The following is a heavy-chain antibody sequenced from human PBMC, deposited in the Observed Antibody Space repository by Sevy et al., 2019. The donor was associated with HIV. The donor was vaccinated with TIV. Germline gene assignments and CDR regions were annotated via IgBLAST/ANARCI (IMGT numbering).Heavy chain of an antibody. J-gene: IGHJ4*02. CDR3: ARENFRPFYFDY. Sequence: GGSLRLSCAASGFTFSSYSMNWVRQAPGKGMEWVSYISSSSSYIYSAHSVKGRFSISRDNGKNSLYLQMNSLRAEDTAVYYCARENFRPFYFDYWGQGTLVTVSS. D-gene: IGHD1-7*01. V-gene: IGHV3-21*01. CDR2: ISSSSSYI. CDR1: GFTFSSYS.